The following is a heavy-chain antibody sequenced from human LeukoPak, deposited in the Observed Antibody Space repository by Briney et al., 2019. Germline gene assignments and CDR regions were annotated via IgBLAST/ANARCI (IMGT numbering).Heavy chain of an antibody. CDR1: GFTFSSYA. V-gene: IGHV3-23*01. CDR3: AYDSSSARRFDY. J-gene: IGHJ4*02. Sequence: GGSLRLSCAASGFTFSSYAMSWVRQAPGKGLEWVSAISGSGGSTYYADSVKGRFTISRDNSKNTLYLQMNSLRAEDTAVYYCAYDSSSARRFDYWAREPWSPSPQ. CDR2: ISGSGGST. D-gene: IGHD6-6*01.